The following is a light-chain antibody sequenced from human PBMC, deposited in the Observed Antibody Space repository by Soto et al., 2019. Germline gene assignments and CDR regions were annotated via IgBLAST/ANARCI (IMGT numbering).Light chain of an antibody. CDR3: QQYVSSART. J-gene: IGKJ2*01. Sequence: EIVLTQSPGTLSLSPGERATLSCRASQSVSSSYLAWYQQKPGQAPRLLIYGASSRATGIPDRFSGSGSGTDFTLTISRLEPEDVAVYYCQQYVSSARTFGQGTKLESK. CDR1: QSVSSSY. V-gene: IGKV3-20*01. CDR2: GAS.